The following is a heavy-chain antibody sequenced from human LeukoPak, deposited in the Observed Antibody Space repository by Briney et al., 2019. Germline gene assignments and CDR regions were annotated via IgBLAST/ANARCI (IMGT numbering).Heavy chain of an antibody. D-gene: IGHD4-23*01. V-gene: IGHV1-46*01. CDR2: ISPSGGST. CDR1: GYTFTGYW. J-gene: IGHJ5*02. Sequence: ASVKVSCKAFGYTFTGYWMHWVRQAPGQGPEWMGVISPSGGSTIYAQKFQGRVTMTRDMSTSTDYMELSSLRPEDTAVYYCARDNSVEDTAWWFDPWGQGTLVTVSS. CDR3: ARDNSVEDTAWWFDP.